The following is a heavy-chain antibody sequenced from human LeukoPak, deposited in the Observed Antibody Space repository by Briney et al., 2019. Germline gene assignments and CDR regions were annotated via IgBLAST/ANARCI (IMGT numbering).Heavy chain of an antibody. CDR1: GFTFSNTW. CDR3: TTEGPIVVVPAAITDWFDP. CDR2: IKSKTDGGTT. J-gene: IGHJ5*02. V-gene: IGHV3-15*01. Sequence: GGSLRLSCAASGFTFSNTWMSRVRQAPGKGLEWVGRIKSKTDGGTTDYAAPVKGRFTISRDDSKNTLYLQMNSLKTEDTAVYYCTTEGPIVVVPAAITDWFDPWGQGTLVTVSS. D-gene: IGHD2-2*02.